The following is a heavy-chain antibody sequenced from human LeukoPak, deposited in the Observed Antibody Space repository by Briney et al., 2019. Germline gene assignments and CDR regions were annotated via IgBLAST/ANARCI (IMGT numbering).Heavy chain of an antibody. CDR3: ARMSPGYSSGWYPNWYFDL. Sequence: TSSETLSLTCTVSGGSISSYYWSWIRQPPGKGLEWIGYIYYSGSTNYNPSLKSRVTISVDTSKNQFSLKLSSVTAADTAVYYCARMSPGYSSGWYPNWYFDLWGRGTLVTVSS. D-gene: IGHD6-19*01. V-gene: IGHV4-59*08. J-gene: IGHJ2*01. CDR1: GGSISSYY. CDR2: IYYSGST.